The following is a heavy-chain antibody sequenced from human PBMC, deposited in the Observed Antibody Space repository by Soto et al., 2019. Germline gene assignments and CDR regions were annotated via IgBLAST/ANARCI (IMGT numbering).Heavy chain of an antibody. CDR2: IYPGDSDT. CDR1: GYSFTSYW. CDR3: ARPTGYIATIGAFVI. D-gene: IGHD2-15*01. V-gene: IGHV5-51*01. Sequence: GESLKISCKGSGYSFTSYWIGWVRQMPGKGLEWMGIIYPGDSDTRYSPSFQGQVTISADKSISTAYLQWSSLKASDTAMYYCARPTGYIATIGAFVIWGPGTMVAVSS. J-gene: IGHJ3*02.